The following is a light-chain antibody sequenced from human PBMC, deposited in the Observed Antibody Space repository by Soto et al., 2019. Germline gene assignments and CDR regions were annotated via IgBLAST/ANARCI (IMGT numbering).Light chain of an antibody. Sequence: EIVLTQAPGTLSLSPGERATLFCRASQSVATSQLAWYQQKPGQAPRLLIGASSRATGVPDRFIASGSGTDFTLSISRLEPEDFAVYSCQQFASSPRTVGRGTTVEI. V-gene: IGKV3-20*01. CDR1: QSVATSQ. CDR3: QQFASSPRT. CDR2: GAS. J-gene: IGKJ1*01.